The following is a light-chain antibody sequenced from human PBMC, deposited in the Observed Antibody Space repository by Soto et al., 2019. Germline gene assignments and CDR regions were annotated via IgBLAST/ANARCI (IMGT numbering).Light chain of an antibody. V-gene: IGKV3-20*01. Sequence: EIVLTHSPGTLSFSPGERATLSCRASQSVSSSYLAWYQQKPGQAPRLLIYNAFNRATGIPDRFSGSGSGTDFTLTISRLEPDDFATYYCQHYNSYSEAFGQGTKVDIK. J-gene: IGKJ1*01. CDR3: QHYNSYSEA. CDR2: NAF. CDR1: QSVSSSY.